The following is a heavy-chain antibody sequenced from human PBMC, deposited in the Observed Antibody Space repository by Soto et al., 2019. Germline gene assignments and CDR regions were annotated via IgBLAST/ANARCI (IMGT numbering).Heavy chain of an antibody. CDR1: GFAISRGYY. D-gene: IGHD1-1*01. CDR2: IYPSVSS. CDR3: AREKVGTTFFDN. V-gene: IGHV4-38-2*02. Sequence: SETLSLTCSVSGFAISRGYYWSWVRQPPGKGLEWIGSIYPSVSSYHNPSLATRLRLSIDTSKNQFTLNLSSVTAADTALYFCAREKVGTTFFDNWGQGIQVTVSS. J-gene: IGHJ4*02.